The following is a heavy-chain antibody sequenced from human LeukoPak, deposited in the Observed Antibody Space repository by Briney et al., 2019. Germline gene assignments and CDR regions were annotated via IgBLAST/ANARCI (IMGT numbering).Heavy chain of an antibody. V-gene: IGHV1-18*01. J-gene: IGHJ4*02. CDR1: GYTFTSYG. CDR2: ISAYNGNT. D-gene: IGHD2-2*01. Sequence: ASVNVSCKASGYTFTSYGISWVRQAPGQGLEWMGWISAYNGNTNYAQKLQGRVTMTTDTSTSTAYMELRSLRSDDTAVYYCARPQDIVVVPAATQRPAFDYWGQGNPGHRLL. CDR3: ARPQDIVVVPAATQRPAFDY.